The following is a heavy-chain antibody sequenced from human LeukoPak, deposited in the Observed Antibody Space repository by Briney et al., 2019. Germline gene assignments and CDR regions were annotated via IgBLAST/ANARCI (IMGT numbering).Heavy chain of an antibody. CDR3: VAGMGNY. CDR1: GFAFSTYW. CDR2: INSDGNII. Sequence: GGSLRLSCAASGFAFSTYWMHWVRQVPGKGLVWVSRINSDGNIITYADSVKGRFTISRDNARNMVYLQMNSLRAEDTAVYYCVAGMGNYWGQGTLVPV. V-gene: IGHV3-74*01. J-gene: IGHJ4*02. D-gene: IGHD6-13*01.